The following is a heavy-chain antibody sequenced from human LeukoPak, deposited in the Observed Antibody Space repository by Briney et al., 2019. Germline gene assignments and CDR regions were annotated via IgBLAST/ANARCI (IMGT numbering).Heavy chain of an antibody. CDR2: IYYSGST. J-gene: IGHJ4*02. CDR3: ARGSRDGNDY. CDR1: GGSISSGGYY. V-gene: IGHV4-31*03. Sequence: PSETLSLTCTVSGGSISSGGYYWSWIRQHPGKGLEWIGNIYYSGSTYYNPFLKSRVTISVDTSKNQFSLKLSSVTAADTAVYYCARGSRDGNDYWGQGTLATVSS. D-gene: IGHD5-24*01.